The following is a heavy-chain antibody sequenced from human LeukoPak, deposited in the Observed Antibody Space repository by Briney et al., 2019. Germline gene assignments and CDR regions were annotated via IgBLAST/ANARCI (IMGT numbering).Heavy chain of an antibody. V-gene: IGHV3-73*01. CDR2: VRSKANTYAT. Sequence: GGSLRLSCVASGFTFSGSAMHWVRQASGKGLEWVGRVRSKANTYATAYAASVKGRFTISRDDSKNTAYLQMNGLKTEDTAVYYCTRQGAAYCGGDCSSSDSTFDYWGQGTLVTVSS. CDR1: GFTFSGSA. D-gene: IGHD2-21*02. CDR3: TRQGAAYCGGDCSSSDSTFDY. J-gene: IGHJ4*02.